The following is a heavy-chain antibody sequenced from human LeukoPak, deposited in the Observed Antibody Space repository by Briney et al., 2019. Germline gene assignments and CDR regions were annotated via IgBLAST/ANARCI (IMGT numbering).Heavy chain of an antibody. J-gene: IGHJ4*02. Sequence: SETLSLICTVSGGSISSYYWSWIRQPPGKGLEWIGYIYYSGSTNYNPSLKSRVTISVDTSKNQFSLKLSSVTAADTAVYYCARHAVAVAYPYFDYWGQGTLVTVSS. D-gene: IGHD6-19*01. V-gene: IGHV4-59*08. CDR2: IYYSGST. CDR3: ARHAVAVAYPYFDY. CDR1: GGSISSYY.